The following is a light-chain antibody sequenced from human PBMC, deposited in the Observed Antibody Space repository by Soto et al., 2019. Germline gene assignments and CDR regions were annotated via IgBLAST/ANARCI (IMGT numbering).Light chain of an antibody. CDR2: NVS. J-gene: IGLJ1*01. Sequence: QSVLTQPAAVSLAPGQSITVSCTRTSSSLGVSTYVSWYQQRPGKAPKLTIHNVSNRPSGVSHRSPGSKSGTSASLTISGLQAEEADDYYCRSYPRSATYVFGSGPKAPV. V-gene: IGLV2-14*03. CDR3: RSYPRSATYV. CDR1: SSSLGVSTY.